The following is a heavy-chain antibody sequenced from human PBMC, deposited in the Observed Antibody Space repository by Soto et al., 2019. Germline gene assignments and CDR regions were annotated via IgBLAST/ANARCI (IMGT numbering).Heavy chain of an antibody. D-gene: IGHD3-22*01. CDR1: GFTFSSYA. CDR3: AKGRYFDTCGYFDY. V-gene: IGHV3-23*01. J-gene: IGHJ4*02. CDR2: ISGSGDNT. Sequence: PGAPLTLSCTASGFTFSSYAMGWVRQAPVKWQEWLSSISGSGDNTYYADSVKGRFTTSRDNSKNTLHLQMNSLRADDTAVYYCAKGRYFDTCGYFDYWGQRTLVTVSS.